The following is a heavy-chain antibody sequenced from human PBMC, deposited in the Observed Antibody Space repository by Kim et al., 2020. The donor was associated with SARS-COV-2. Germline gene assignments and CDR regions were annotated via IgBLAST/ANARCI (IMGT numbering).Heavy chain of an antibody. J-gene: IGHJ6*02. Sequence: GGSLRLSCAASGFTFTTYAFCWVRQAPGKGLEWVSAISARTTNTYYADSVRGRFTISRDNSRNTLYLQMNSLRAEDTALYYCARADSGNSYYGMDVWGQG. V-gene: IGHV3-23*01. CDR3: ARADSGNSYYGMDV. D-gene: IGHD2-21*01. CDR1: GFTFTTYA. CDR2: ISARTTNT.